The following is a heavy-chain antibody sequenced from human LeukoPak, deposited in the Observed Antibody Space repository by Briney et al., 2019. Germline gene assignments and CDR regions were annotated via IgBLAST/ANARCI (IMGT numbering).Heavy chain of an antibody. Sequence: GGSLRLSCAASGFTFSNYWIHWVRQAPRKGLVWVSRINSDGSRTSYGDSVKGRFTTSRDNAKNTVYLQMNSLRAEDTAVYYCARSTYTSTSSAYWGQGTLVTVSS. J-gene: IGHJ4*02. V-gene: IGHV3-74*01. CDR2: INSDGSRT. CDR3: ARSTYTSTSSAY. D-gene: IGHD6-6*01. CDR1: GFTFSNYW.